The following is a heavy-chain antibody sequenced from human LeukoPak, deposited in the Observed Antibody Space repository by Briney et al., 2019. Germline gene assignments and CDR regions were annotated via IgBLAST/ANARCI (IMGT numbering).Heavy chain of an antibody. Sequence: SQTLSLTCTVSGGSISSGSYDWGWIRQPAGKGLEWIGRIYTSGSTNYNPSLKSPVTISVDTSKNQFSLNLISLPAEETAVYYCARNRDLVGADYWGQGTLVTVSS. CDR3: ARNRDLVGADY. J-gene: IGHJ4*02. V-gene: IGHV4-61*02. CDR2: IYTSGST. CDR1: GGSISSGSYD. D-gene: IGHD1-26*01.